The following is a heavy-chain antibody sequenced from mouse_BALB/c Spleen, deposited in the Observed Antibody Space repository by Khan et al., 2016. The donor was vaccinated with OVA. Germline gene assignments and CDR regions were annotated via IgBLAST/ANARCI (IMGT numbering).Heavy chain of an antibody. Sequence: EVQLVESGPELVRPGASVKISCKASGYSFTGYFMNWVMQSHGKSLEWIGRIHPHIGETFYNQRFKDKATLTVDESSSTAHMELRSLASEDSAVYYCTRIYRSDFDYWGQGTTLTVSS. CDR1: GYSFTGYF. V-gene: IGHV1-20*02. CDR3: TRIYRSDFDY. J-gene: IGHJ2*01. D-gene: IGHD1-1*01. CDR2: IHPHIGET.